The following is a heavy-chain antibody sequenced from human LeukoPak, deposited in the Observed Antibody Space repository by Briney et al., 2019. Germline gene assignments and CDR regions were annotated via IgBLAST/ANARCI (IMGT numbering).Heavy chain of an antibody. V-gene: IGHV4-39*01. CDR3: AIQLVVVIGYYFYY. CDR2: IYYSGST. D-gene: IGHD3-22*01. CDR1: GGSISSSSYY. J-gene: IGHJ4*02. Sequence: PSETLSLTCTVSGGSISSSSYYWGWIRQPPGKGLEWIGRIYYSGSTYYNPSLKSRVTISVDTSKNQFSLKLSSVTAADTAVYYCAIQLVVVIGYYFYYWGQGTLVTVSS.